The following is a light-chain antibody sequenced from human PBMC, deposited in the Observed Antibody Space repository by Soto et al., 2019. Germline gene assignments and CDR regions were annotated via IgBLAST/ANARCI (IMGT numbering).Light chain of an antibody. CDR2: GAS. J-gene: IGKJ2*01. CDR1: QSISSN. CDR3: QQYESLPYT. V-gene: IGKV3-15*01. Sequence: EIVTTQSPATLSVSPGERVTLSCRASQSISSNLAWYQQKPGQAPRLLMYGASTSATVIPDRFSGSGSGTEFTLTISTLQSEDSAVYYCQQYESLPYTFGQGTRLEIK.